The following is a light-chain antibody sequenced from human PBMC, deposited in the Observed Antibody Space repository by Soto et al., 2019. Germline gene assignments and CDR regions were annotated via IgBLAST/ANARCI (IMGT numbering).Light chain of an antibody. CDR2: EVS. Sequence: QSVLTQPASVSGSPGQSITISCTGTSSDVGGYNYVSWYQQHPGKVPKLMIYEVSNRPPGVSHRFSGSKSGNTASLSISGLQAEDEADYYCSSYTPTTPHLLFGGGTKVTVL. CDR3: SSYTPTTPHLL. J-gene: IGLJ2*01. V-gene: IGLV2-14*01. CDR1: SSDVGGYNY.